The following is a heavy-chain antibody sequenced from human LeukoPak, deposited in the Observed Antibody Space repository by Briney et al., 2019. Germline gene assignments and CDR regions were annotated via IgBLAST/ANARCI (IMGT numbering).Heavy chain of an antibody. V-gene: IGHV3-74*01. CDR2: INSDGSST. D-gene: IGHD6-13*01. CDR1: GFTFSSFW. Sequence: PGGSLRLSCAASGFTFSSFWMHWVRQAPGKGLVWVSRINSDGSSTSYADSVKGRFTISRDNSKNTLYLQMNSLRAEDTAVYYCAKAQTSTAAAGAPIYYWGQGTLVTVSS. CDR3: AKAQTSTAAAGAPIYY. J-gene: IGHJ4*02.